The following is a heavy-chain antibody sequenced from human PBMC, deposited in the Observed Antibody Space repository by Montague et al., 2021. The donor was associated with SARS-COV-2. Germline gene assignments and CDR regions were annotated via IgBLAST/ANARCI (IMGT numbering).Heavy chain of an antibody. J-gene: IGHJ4*02. D-gene: IGHD3-10*01. CDR2: TYYRSKWYN. CDR1: RDSVSSNSAA. Sequence: CAISRDSVSSNSAAWNWIRQSPSRGLGWLGRTYYRSKWYNDYAVSVKSRITINPDTSKNQFSLQLNSVTPEDTAVYYCARGGWGAPGTGRLFDYWGQGTLVTVSS. CDR3: ARGGWGAPGTGRLFDY. V-gene: IGHV6-1*01.